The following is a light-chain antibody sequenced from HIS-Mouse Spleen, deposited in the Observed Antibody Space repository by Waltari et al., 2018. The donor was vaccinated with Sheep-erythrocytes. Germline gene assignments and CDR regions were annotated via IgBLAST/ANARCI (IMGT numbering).Light chain of an antibody. CDR3: QQRSNWPPT. V-gene: IGKV3-11*01. CDR2: DAC. CDR1: QSVSSY. J-gene: IGKJ1*01. Sequence: EIVLTHSPATLSLSPGERATLSCRASQSVSSYLAWYQQKPGQAPRLLIYDACNRATGIPARFSGRGSGTDFTLTISSLEAEDFAVYYGQQRSNWPPTFGQGTKVEIK.